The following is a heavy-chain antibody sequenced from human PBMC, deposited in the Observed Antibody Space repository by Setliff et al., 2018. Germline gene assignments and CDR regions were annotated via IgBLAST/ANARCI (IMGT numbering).Heavy chain of an antibody. J-gene: IGHJ4*02. CDR3: ARTGTYRYFDY. CDR1: GDSMNSGVYY. CDR2: IYSGGTT. V-gene: IGHV4-39*01. Sequence: PSETLSLTCKVSGDSMNSGVYYWAWIRQPPGKGLEWIGRIYSGGTTYYNSSLKSRVTISVDTSKSQFSLRLNSVTAADTAVYHCARTGTYRYFDYWGRGILVTVSS. D-gene: IGHD1-1*01.